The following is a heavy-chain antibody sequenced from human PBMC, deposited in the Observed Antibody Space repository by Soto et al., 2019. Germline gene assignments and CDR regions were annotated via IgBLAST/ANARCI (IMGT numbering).Heavy chain of an antibody. CDR2: IYYSGST. J-gene: IGHJ4*02. Sequence: PSETLSLTCTVSGGSISSYYWSWIRQPPGKGLEWIGYIYYSGSTNYNPSLKSRVTISVDTSKNQFSLKLSSVTAADTAVYYCARDSEGGYSSGWYGAVYDYWGQGTLVTVSS. CDR3: ARDSEGGYSSGWYGAVYDY. D-gene: IGHD6-19*01. CDR1: GGSISSYY. V-gene: IGHV4-59*01.